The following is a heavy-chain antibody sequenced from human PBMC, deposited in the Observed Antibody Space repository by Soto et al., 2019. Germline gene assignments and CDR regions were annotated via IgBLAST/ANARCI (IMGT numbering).Heavy chain of an antibody. J-gene: IGHJ6*02. CDR2: ISGSGGST. Sequence: AGGSLRLSCAASGFTFSSYAMSWVRQAPGKGLEWVSAISGSGGSTYYADSVKGRFTISRDNSKNTLYLQMNSLRAEDTAVYYCAKNVWGITIFGGMDVWGQGTXVTVSS. CDR1: GFTFSSYA. CDR3: AKNVWGITIFGGMDV. D-gene: IGHD3-9*01. V-gene: IGHV3-23*01.